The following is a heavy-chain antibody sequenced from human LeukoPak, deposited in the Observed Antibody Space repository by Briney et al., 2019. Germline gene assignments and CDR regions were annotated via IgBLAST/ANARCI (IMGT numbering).Heavy chain of an antibody. CDR1: GFTFSNYA. Sequence: GGSLRLSCVASGFTFSNYAMSWVRQAPGKGLEWVSAILGSGDSTYYADSVKGRFTISRDNSKNTLYLQTNSLRAEDTAVYYCARDSGPDAFDIWGQGTMVTVSS. CDR2: ILGSGDST. D-gene: IGHD2-15*01. V-gene: IGHV3-23*01. J-gene: IGHJ3*02. CDR3: ARDSGPDAFDI.